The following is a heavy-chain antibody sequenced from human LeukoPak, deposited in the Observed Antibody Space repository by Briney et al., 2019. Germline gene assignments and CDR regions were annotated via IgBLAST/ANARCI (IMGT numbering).Heavy chain of an antibody. V-gene: IGHV3-53*01. CDR3: ARRAGAYSHPYDY. CDR1: GFTVSSNS. CDR2: IYSGGNT. J-gene: IGHJ4*02. D-gene: IGHD4/OR15-4a*01. Sequence: GGSLRLSCTVSGFTVSSNSWNWVRQAPGKGLEWVSFIYSGGNTHYSDSVKGRFTISRDNSKNTLYLQMNSLRAEDTAIYYCARRAGAYSHPYDYWGQGTLVTVSS.